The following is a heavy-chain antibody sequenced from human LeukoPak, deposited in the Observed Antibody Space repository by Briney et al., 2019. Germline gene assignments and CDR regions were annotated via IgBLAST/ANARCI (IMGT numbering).Heavy chain of an antibody. V-gene: IGHV3-48*01. Sequence: GGSLRLSCVASGFTFTTFGMNWVRQAPGKGLEWVSYISRIATTIYYADSVKGRFTISRDDAKSSLYLQMNSLRADDTALYYCARMSSGYYDDYWGQGTLVTVSA. D-gene: IGHD3-22*01. J-gene: IGHJ4*02. CDR3: ARMSSGYYDDY. CDR1: GFTFTTFG. CDR2: ISRIATTI.